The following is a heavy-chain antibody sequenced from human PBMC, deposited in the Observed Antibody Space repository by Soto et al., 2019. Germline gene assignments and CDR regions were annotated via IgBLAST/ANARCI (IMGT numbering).Heavy chain of an antibody. D-gene: IGHD3-22*01. CDR3: ARDPYYYDSSGDNDAFDI. CDR1: GGTFSSCA. Sequence: RASVKVSCKASGGTFSSCAISWVRQAPGQGLEWMGGIIPIFGTANYAQKFQGRVTITADKSTSTAYMELSSLRSEDTAVYYCARDPYYYDSSGDNDAFDIWGQGTMVTVSS. J-gene: IGHJ3*02. V-gene: IGHV1-69*06. CDR2: IIPIFGTA.